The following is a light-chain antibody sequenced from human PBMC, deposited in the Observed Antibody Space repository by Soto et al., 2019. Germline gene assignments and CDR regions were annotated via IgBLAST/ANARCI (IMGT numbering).Light chain of an antibody. CDR1: QSVTSW. J-gene: IGKJ1*01. V-gene: IGKV1-5*01. CDR2: DAS. CDR3: HHYNNYPGT. Sequence: DVQMTQSPSTLSASVGDRVTITCRASQSVTSWLAWYQQKPGKAPKVLIYDASSLESGGPSRFSGSGYGTEFTLTISSLHPDDFATYYCHHYNNYPGTCGQGTKVEIK.